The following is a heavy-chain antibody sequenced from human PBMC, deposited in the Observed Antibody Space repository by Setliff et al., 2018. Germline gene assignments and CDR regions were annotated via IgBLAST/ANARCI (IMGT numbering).Heavy chain of an antibody. CDR3: AKFVGYTYGYDY. V-gene: IGHV3-74*01. CDR2: INGDGSIT. CDR1: GFTFRKYW. D-gene: IGHD5-18*01. J-gene: IGHJ4*02. Sequence: GGSLRLSCGASGFTFRKYWMYWVRQVPGKGLVWVARINGDGSITNYADSVKGRFLISRDNAKNSLYLQMNSLRAEDTALYYCAKFVGYTYGYDYWGRGTLVTVSS.